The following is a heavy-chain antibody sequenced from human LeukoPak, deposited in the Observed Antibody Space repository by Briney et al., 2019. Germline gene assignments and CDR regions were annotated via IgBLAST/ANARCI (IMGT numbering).Heavy chain of an antibody. D-gene: IGHD1-26*01. V-gene: IGHV3-9*01. CDR2: ISWNSGSI. CDR1: GFTFDDYA. Sequence: QPGRSLRLSCAASGFTFDDYAMHWVRQAPGKGLEWVSGISWNSGSIGYADSVKGRFTISRDNAKNPLYLQMNSLRAEDTALYYCAKDMGHWGQGTLSPSPQ. CDR3: AKDMGH. J-gene: IGHJ4*02.